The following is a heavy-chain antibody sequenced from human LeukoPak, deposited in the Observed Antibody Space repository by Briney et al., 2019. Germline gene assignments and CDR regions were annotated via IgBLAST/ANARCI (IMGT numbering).Heavy chain of an antibody. Sequence: GGSLRLSCAASGFTFSSYAMSWVRQAPGKGLEWVSAISGSGGSTYYADSVKGRFTISRDNSKNTLYLQMNSLRAEDTAVYYCARGCGYSYGPWCYWGQGTLVTVSS. CDR1: GFTFSSYA. V-gene: IGHV3-23*01. D-gene: IGHD5-18*01. CDR2: ISGSGGST. CDR3: ARGCGYSYGPWCY. J-gene: IGHJ4*02.